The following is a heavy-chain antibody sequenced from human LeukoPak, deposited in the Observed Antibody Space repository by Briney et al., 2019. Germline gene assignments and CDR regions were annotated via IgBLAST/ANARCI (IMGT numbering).Heavy chain of an antibody. CDR3: ARGLHLWDSSAFDI. Sequence: ASVKVSCKASGGTFSSYAISWVRQAPGQGLEWMGGIIPIFGTANYAQKFQGRVTITTDESTSTAYMELSSLRSEDTAVYYCARGLHLWDSSAFDIWGQGTMVTVSS. D-gene: IGHD3-10*01. CDR2: IIPIFGTA. CDR1: GGTFSSYA. V-gene: IGHV1-69*05. J-gene: IGHJ3*02.